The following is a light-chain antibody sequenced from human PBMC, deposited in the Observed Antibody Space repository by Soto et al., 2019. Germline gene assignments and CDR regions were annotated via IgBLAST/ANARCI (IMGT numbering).Light chain of an antibody. J-gene: IGLJ1*01. Sequence: ALTQPASVSGSPGQSITISCTGSSSDVGGYNYVSWYQQHPGKAPKLMIYDVSNRPSGVSNRFSGSKSGNTASLTISGLQAEDEADYYCSSYTSSSTLEVFGTGTKVTVL. CDR3: SSYTSSSTLEV. CDR2: DVS. V-gene: IGLV2-14*01. CDR1: SSDVGGYNY.